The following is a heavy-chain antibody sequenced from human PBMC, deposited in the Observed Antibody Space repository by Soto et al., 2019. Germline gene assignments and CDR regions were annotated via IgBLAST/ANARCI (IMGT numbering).Heavy chain of an antibody. CDR3: TRDLPGYGSSWPRE. D-gene: IGHD6-13*01. CDR1: GFTVSSNY. J-gene: IGHJ4*02. CDR2: IFSGGST. V-gene: IGHV3-53*02. Sequence: EVHLMETGGGLIQPGGSLRLSWAASGFTVSSNYMSWVRQAPGKGLEWVSVIFSGGSTYYADAVKGRFTISRDNSKNTLDLQMNSLRADDTAVYYCTRDLPGYGSSWPREWGQGTLVTVSS.